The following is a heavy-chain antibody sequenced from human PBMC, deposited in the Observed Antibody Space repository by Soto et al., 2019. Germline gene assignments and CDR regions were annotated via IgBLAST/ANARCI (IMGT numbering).Heavy chain of an antibody. D-gene: IGHD2-15*01. CDR3: ARARGGYCSGGSCSGAFDI. J-gene: IGHJ3*02. V-gene: IGHV3-13*01. CDR2: IGTAGDT. Sequence: GGSLRLSCAASGFTFSSYDMHWVRQATGKGLEWVSAIGTAGDTYYPGSVKGRFTISRENAKNSLYLQMNSLRAGDTAVYYCARARGGYCSGGSCSGAFDIWGQGTMVTVSS. CDR1: GFTFSSYD.